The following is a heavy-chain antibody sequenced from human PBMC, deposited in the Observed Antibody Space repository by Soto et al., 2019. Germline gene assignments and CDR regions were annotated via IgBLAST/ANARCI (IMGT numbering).Heavy chain of an antibody. V-gene: IGHV2-70*01. CDR1: GFSLTTKGMY. CDR3: NWFDP. J-gene: IGHJ5*02. CDR2: IDWDDDK. Sequence: SGPTLVNPTQTLTLTCTFPGFSLTTKGMYVNWIRQPPGRALEWLALIDWDDDKYYRTSLKTRLTISKDTFKNQVVLIMTNLDPVDTATPWYNWFDPWGQRTLVTSPQ.